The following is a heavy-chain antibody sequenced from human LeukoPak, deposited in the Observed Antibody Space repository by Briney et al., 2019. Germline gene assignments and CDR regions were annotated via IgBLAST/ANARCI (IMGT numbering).Heavy chain of an antibody. J-gene: IGHJ4*02. D-gene: IGHD5-24*01. V-gene: IGHV5-51*01. Sequence: GESLKISCKGSGYSFNNYWIAWVRQMPGKGLEWMGIIYPGDSDTKYSPSFQGQVTFSADRSISTAYLQWSSLKASDTAMYYCARRRDGYNIDYWGQGTLVTVSS. CDR2: IYPGDSDT. CDR3: ARRRDGYNIDY. CDR1: GYSFNNYW.